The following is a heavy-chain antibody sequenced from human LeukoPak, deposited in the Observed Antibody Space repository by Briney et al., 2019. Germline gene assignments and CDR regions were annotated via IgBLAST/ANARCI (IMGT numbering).Heavy chain of an antibody. Sequence: GGSLRLSCAASGFTFSSYEMNWVRQAPGEGLEWVSYISSSGSTIYYADSVKGRFTISRDNAKNSLYLQMNSLGAEDTAVYYCAELGITMIGGVWGKGTTVTISS. D-gene: IGHD3-10*02. J-gene: IGHJ6*04. V-gene: IGHV3-48*03. CDR2: ISSSGSTI. CDR3: AELGITMIGGV. CDR1: GFTFSSYE.